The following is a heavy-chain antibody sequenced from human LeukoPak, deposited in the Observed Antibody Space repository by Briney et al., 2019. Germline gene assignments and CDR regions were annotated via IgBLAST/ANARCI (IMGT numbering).Heavy chain of an antibody. V-gene: IGHV4-59*08. CDR1: DGSSSSSS. D-gene: IGHD2-21*01. CDR3: ARRQQTGGDNGLHNWFDP. J-gene: IGHJ5*02. Sequence: ASETLSLTCTVSDGSSSSSSWSWIRQPPGKGLEWIGYIYYSGSTKYNPSLESRVTISVDTSKNQISLNLRSVTAADTAIYYCARRQQTGGDNGLHNWFDPWGQGTLVTVSS. CDR2: IYYSGST.